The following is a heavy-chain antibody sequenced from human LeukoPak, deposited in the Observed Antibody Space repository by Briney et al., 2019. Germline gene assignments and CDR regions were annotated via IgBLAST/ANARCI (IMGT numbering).Heavy chain of an antibody. CDR2: INPNTGST. V-gene: IGHV1-2*02. CDR3: ARSVSISPMFDY. Sequence: ASVKVSCKASGYIFTSYYMHWVRQAPGQGLEWMGWINPNTGSTNFAQKFQGRIAMMRATSITTFYMELNSLRSDDTAVYYCARSVSISPMFDYWGQGTLILVSS. J-gene: IGHJ4*02. D-gene: IGHD2-21*01. CDR1: GYIFTSYY.